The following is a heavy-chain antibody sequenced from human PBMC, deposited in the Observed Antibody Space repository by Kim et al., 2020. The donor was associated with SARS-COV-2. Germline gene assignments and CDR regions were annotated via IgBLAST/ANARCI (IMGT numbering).Heavy chain of an antibody. Sequence: SETLSLTCAVYGGSFSGYYWSWIRQPPGKGLEWIGEINHSGSTNYNPSLKSRVTISVDTSKNQFSLKLSSVTAADTAVYYCARAARGGIFYSPNWFDPWG. CDR1: GGSFSGYY. D-gene: IGHD2-15*01. CDR3: ARAARGGIFYSPNWFDP. V-gene: IGHV4-34*01. CDR2: INHSGST. J-gene: IGHJ5*02.